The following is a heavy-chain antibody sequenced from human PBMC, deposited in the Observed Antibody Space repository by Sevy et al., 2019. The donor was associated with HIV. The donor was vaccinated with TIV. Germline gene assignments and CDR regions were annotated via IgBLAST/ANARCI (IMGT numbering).Heavy chain of an antibody. D-gene: IGHD2-2*02. CDR2: ISGSGGYI. CDR3: AKDIRANRFNYYSMDV. Sequence: GGSLRLSCTASGFTLINYAMSWVRQAPGKGLEWVSVISGSGGYIYHAYSVKGRFTISRDNSKNTLSLEMNSLRAEDTAVYYCAKDIRANRFNYYSMDVWGKGTTVTVSS. CDR1: GFTLINYA. J-gene: IGHJ6*03. V-gene: IGHV3-23*01.